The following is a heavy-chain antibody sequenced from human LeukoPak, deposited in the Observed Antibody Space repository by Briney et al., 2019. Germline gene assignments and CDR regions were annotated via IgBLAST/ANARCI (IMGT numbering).Heavy chain of an antibody. CDR3: ARERGVVVPAAMDAFDI. D-gene: IGHD2-2*01. CDR2: IYYSGST. Sequence: KSSETLSLTCTVSGGSISSGDYYWSWIRQPPGKGLEWIGYIYYSGSTNYNPSLKSRVTISVDTSKNQFSLKLSSVTAADTAVYYCARERGVVVPAAMDAFDIWGQGTMVTVSS. J-gene: IGHJ3*02. CDR1: GGSISSGDYY. V-gene: IGHV4-61*08.